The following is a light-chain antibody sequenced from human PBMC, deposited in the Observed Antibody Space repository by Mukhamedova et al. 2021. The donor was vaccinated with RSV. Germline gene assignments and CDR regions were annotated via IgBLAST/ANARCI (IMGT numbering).Light chain of an antibody. CDR3: MQGTLWPIT. Sequence: DSGVPDRFSGSGSGTDFTLNISGVEAEDVGIYYCMQGTLWPITFGPGTRLDIK. J-gene: IGKJ5*01. V-gene: IGKV2-30*01.